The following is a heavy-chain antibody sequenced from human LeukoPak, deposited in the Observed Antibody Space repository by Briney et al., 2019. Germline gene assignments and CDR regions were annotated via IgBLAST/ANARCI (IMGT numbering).Heavy chain of an antibody. CDR1: GYSFTTYW. CDR2: IYPGDSYT. CDR3: ARLGLGEGYNWFGP. V-gene: IGHV5-51*01. J-gene: IGHJ5*02. D-gene: IGHD3/OR15-3a*01. Sequence: SGESLKISCKGSGYSFTTYWIGWVRQMPGKGLEWMGIIYPGDSYTRYSPSFQGQVTISADKSISTAYLQWSSLNASDTATYYCARLGLGEGYNWFGPWGQGTLVTVSS.